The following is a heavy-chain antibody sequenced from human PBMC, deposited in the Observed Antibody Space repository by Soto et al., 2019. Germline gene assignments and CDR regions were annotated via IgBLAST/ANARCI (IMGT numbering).Heavy chain of an antibody. CDR2: ISYDGSNK. CDR3: AKSLYADPPTFDY. CDR1: GFTFSSYG. Sequence: GGSLRLSCAASGFTFSSYGMHWVRQAPGKGLEWVAVISYDGSNKYYADSVKGRFTISRDNSKNTLYLQMNSLRAEDTAVYYCAKSLYADPPTFDYWCQGTLVTVSS. V-gene: IGHV3-30*18. J-gene: IGHJ4*02. D-gene: IGHD4-17*01.